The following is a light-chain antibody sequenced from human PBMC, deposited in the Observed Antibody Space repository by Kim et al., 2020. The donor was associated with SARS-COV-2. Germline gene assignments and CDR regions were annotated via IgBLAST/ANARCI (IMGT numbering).Light chain of an antibody. CDR2: DAA. CDR3: QQRNNWHPAVT. CDR1: QSIGIS. Sequence: PGERAISYCRASQSIGISLGWYQHKPGQAPRLLIYDAAIRAAGIPDRFSGGGSGTDFTRTIGSLEPEDFAVYYCQQRNNWHPAVTFGGGTKVDIK. J-gene: IGKJ4*01. V-gene: IGKV3-11*01.